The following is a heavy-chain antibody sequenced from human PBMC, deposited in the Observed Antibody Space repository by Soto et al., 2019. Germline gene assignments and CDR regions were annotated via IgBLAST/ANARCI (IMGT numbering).Heavy chain of an antibody. CDR2: ISYEGSRK. Sequence: PGGSLRLSCAAYGFTFSAYGMHWVRQAPGKGLEWLAVISYEGSRKFYADSVKGRFTISRDDSENSVYLQMNSLRPEDTSIYYCAKDWTPRQVPQYFFDFWGQGTLVTVS. D-gene: IGHD3-3*01. CDR3: AKDWTPRQVPQYFFDF. J-gene: IGHJ4*01. CDR1: GFTFSAYG. V-gene: IGHV3-30*18.